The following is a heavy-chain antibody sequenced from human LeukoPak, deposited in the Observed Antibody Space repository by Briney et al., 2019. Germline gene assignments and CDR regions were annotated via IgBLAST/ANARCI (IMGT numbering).Heavy chain of an antibody. CDR1: GFTFDDYA. J-gene: IGHJ4*02. V-gene: IGHV3-23*01. CDR2: ISGSGGST. D-gene: IGHD3-22*01. CDR3: AKVITMIVVVMDFDY. Sequence: PGGSLRLSCAASGFTFDDYAMHWVRQAPGKGLEWVSAISGSGGSTYYADSVKGRFTISRDNSKNTLYLQMNSLRAEDTAVYYCAKVITMIVVVMDFDYWGQGTLVTVSS.